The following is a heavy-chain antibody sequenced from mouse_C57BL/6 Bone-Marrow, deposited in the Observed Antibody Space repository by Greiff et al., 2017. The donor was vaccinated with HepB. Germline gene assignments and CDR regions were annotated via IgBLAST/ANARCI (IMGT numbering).Heavy chain of an antibody. Sequence: VQLQQSGTELVKPGASVKLSCKASGYTFTSYWMHWVKQRPGQGLEWIGNINPSNGGTNYNEKFKSKATLTVDKSSSTAYMQLSSLTSEDSAVYYCARRGTVVAGKNYFDYWGQGTTLTVSS. CDR1: GYTFTSYW. J-gene: IGHJ2*01. V-gene: IGHV1-53*01. CDR3: ARRGTVVAGKNYFDY. D-gene: IGHD1-1*01. CDR2: INPSNGGT.